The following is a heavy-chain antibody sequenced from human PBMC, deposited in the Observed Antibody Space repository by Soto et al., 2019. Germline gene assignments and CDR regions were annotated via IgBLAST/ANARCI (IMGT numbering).Heavy chain of an antibody. CDR1: GFTFSSYA. D-gene: IGHD3-16*02. CDR3: ARDAYDYVWGSYPGDY. V-gene: IGHV3-30-3*01. Sequence: QVQLVESGGGVVQPGRSLRLSCAASGFTFSSYAMHWVRQAPGKGLEWVAVISYDGSNKYYADSVKGRFTISRDNSKNTLYLQMNSLRAEDTAVYYCARDAYDYVWGSYPGDYWGQGTLVTGSS. J-gene: IGHJ4*02. CDR2: ISYDGSNK.